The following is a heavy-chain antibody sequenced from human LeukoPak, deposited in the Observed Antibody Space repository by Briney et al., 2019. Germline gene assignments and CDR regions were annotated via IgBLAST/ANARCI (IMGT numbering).Heavy chain of an antibody. CDR3: ARELLRYCSSTSCYAGKNDFDY. D-gene: IGHD2-2*01. Sequence: ASVKVSCKASGYTFTSYGISWVRQAPGQGLEWMGWISAYNGNTNYAQKLQGRVTMTTDTSTSTAYMELRSLRSDDTAVYYCARELLRYCSSTSCYAGKNDFDYWGQGTLVTVSS. CDR2: ISAYNGNT. CDR1: GYTFTSYG. V-gene: IGHV1-18*01. J-gene: IGHJ4*02.